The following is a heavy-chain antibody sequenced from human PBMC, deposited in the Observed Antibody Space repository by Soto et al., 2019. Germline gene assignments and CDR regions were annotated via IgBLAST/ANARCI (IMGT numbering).Heavy chain of an antibody. V-gene: IGHV1-18*01. J-gene: IGHJ6*02. CDR1: GYTFTRYG. D-gene: IGHD5-12*01. Sequence: QGHLVQSGAEVKKPGTSVKVSCKASGYTFTRYGISWVRQAPGQGLEWMGWISGYNGDTNYAQNLQGRVTMTIDTSTSTAYMELRSLTSDDPAVYYCAKNGLPPFFFYGLDVWGQGTTVTVSS. CDR2: ISGYNGDT. CDR3: AKNGLPPFFFYGLDV.